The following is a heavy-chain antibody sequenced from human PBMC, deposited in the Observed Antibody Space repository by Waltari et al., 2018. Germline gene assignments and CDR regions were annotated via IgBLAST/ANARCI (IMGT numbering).Heavy chain of an antibody. CDR1: GFTFSSYG. Sequence: QVQLVESGGGVVQPGRSLRLSCAASGFTFSSYGMHWVRQAPGKGLEWVAVISYDGSNKYYADSVKGRFTISRDNSKNTLYLQMNSLRAEDTAVYYCAKWPHPDAFDIWGQGTMVTVSS. CDR2: ISYDGSNK. V-gene: IGHV3-30*18. J-gene: IGHJ3*02. CDR3: AKWPHPDAFDI.